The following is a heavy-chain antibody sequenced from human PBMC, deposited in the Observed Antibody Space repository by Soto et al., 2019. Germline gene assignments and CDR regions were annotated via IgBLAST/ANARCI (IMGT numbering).Heavy chain of an antibody. J-gene: IGHJ6*02. CDR3: ARWEDHYYGMDV. V-gene: IGHV1-2*04. CDR1: GYTFTGYY. Sequence: QVQLVQSGAEVKKPGASVKVSCKASGYTFTGYYIHWVRQAPGQGLEWMGWINPNSGGTNYAQKFQGWVTLTRDTSISTAYTELSRLRSDDTAVYYCARWEDHYYGMDVWGQGTTVTVFS. CDR2: INPNSGGT. D-gene: IGHD1-26*01.